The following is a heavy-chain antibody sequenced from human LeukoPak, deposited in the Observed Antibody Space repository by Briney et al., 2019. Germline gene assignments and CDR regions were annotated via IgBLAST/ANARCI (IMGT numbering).Heavy chain of an antibody. Sequence: SVKVSCKASGGTSSSYAISWVRQAPGQGLEWMGGIIPIFGTANYAQKFQGRVTITADESTSTAYMALSSLRSEDTAVYYCARDRGTIFGVVIGGSHYGMDVWGQGTTVTVSS. J-gene: IGHJ6*02. CDR3: ARDRGTIFGVVIGGSHYGMDV. CDR1: GGTSSSYA. CDR2: IIPIFGTA. D-gene: IGHD3-3*01. V-gene: IGHV1-69*13.